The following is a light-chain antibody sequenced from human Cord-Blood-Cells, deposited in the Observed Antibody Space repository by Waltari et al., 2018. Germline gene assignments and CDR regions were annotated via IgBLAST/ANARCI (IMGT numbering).Light chain of an antibody. V-gene: IGLV2-14*01. CDR3: SSDTSSSTLV. CDR2: DVS. Sequence: QSALTQPASVSGSPGQSITISCTGTSSDVGGYNYVSWYQQHPGKAPKLMIYDVSNRPSGFSNSFSGSKARNTASLTISGLQAADEADYYCSSDTSSSTLVFGTGTKVTVL. CDR1: SSDVGGYNY. J-gene: IGLJ1*01.